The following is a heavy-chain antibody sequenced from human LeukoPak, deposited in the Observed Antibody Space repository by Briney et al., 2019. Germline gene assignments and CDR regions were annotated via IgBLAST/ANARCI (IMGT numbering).Heavy chain of an antibody. CDR2: INPNSGGT. CDR3: ARSVPIAAVETGYYYYYYMDV. CDR1: GYTFTGYY. Sequence: GASVKVSCKASGYTFTGYYMHWVRQAPGQGLEWMGWINPNSGGTNYAQKFQGRVTMTRDTSISTAYMELSRLRFDDTAVYYCARSVPIAAVETGYYYYYYMDVWGKGTTVTISS. D-gene: IGHD6-13*01. J-gene: IGHJ6*03. V-gene: IGHV1-2*02.